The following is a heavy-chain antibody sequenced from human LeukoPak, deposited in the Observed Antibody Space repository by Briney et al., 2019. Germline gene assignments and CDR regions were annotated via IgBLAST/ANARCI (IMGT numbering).Heavy chain of an antibody. CDR3: ARDVVVPAARWFDP. V-gene: IGHV1-2*02. D-gene: IGHD2-2*01. CDR1: GYTFTSYA. CDR2: INSNSGGT. Sequence: ASVKVSCKASGYTFTSYAMHWVRQAPGQGLEWMGWINSNSGGTNYAQKFQGRVTMTRDTSISTAYMELSRLRSDDTAVYYCARDVVVPAARWFDPWGQGTLVTVSS. J-gene: IGHJ5*02.